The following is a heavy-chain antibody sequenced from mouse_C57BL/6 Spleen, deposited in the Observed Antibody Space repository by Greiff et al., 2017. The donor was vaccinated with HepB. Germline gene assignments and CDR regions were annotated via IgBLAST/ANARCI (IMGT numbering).Heavy chain of an antibody. CDR1: GYTFTEYT. V-gene: IGHV1-62-2*01. J-gene: IGHJ4*01. Sequence: VQLQQSGAELVKPGASVKLSCKASGYTFTEYTIHWVKQRSGQGLEWIGWFYPGSGSIKYNEKFKDKATLTADKSSSTVYMELGRLTSEDSAVYFCARHEAGDYDYYYAMDYWGQGTSVTVSS. CDR3: ARHEAGDYDYYYAMDY. CDR2: FYPGSGSI. D-gene: IGHD2-4*01.